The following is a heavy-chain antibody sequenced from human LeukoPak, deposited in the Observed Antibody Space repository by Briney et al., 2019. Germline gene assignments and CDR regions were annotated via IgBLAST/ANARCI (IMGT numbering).Heavy chain of an antibody. CDR2: IYPGDSDT. D-gene: IGHD5-18*01. CDR3: ARLGIQLSRHY. Sequence: GGSLRLSCAASGFTFSSYAMSWVRQAPGKGLEWMGIIYPGDSDTRYSPSFQGQVTISADKSISTAYLQWSSLKASDTAMYYCARLGIQLSRHYWGQGTLVTVSS. CDR1: GFTFSSYA. V-gene: IGHV5-51*01. J-gene: IGHJ4*02.